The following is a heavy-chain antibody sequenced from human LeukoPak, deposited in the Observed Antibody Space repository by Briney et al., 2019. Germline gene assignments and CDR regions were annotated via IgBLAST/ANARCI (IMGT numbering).Heavy chain of an antibody. J-gene: IGHJ4*02. CDR3: ARDRGWRSYFDY. V-gene: IGHV3-48*03. CDR2: ISSSGYII. D-gene: IGHD3-10*01. CDR1: RFTLRNYE. Sequence: GGSLRLSCAASRFTLRNYEMNWVRQAPGKGLEWVSYISSSGYIIFYADSVKGRFTISRDNAKNSLYLQMNSLRAEDTAVYYCARDRGWRSYFDYWGQGTLVTVSS.